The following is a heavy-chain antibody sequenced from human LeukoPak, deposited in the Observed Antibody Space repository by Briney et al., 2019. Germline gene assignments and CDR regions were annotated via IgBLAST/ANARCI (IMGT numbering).Heavy chain of an antibody. J-gene: IGHJ3*02. CDR2: IDPRDSYT. V-gene: IGHV5-10-1*01. D-gene: IGHD3-10*01. Sequence: GESLKISCKGSGYSFTSYWISWVRQMPGKGLEWMGRIDPRDSYTNYSPSFQGHVTISADKSISTAYLQWSSLKASDTAMYYCARGYYYGSGSSNAFDIWGQGTMVTVSS. CDR3: ARGYYYGSGSSNAFDI. CDR1: GYSFTSYW.